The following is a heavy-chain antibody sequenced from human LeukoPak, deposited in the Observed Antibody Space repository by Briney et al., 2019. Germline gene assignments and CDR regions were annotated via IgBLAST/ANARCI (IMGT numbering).Heavy chain of an antibody. J-gene: IGHJ4*02. Sequence: GGSLRLSCAASGFTFSSYAMSWVRQAPGKGLEWVSAISGSGGSTYYADSVKGRFTISRDNYKNTLYLQMNSLRAEDTAVYYCAKVGKYVLRFLEWLLTTDYWGQGTLVTVSS. CDR2: ISGSGGST. V-gene: IGHV3-23*01. D-gene: IGHD3-3*01. CDR1: GFTFSSYA. CDR3: AKVGKYVLRFLEWLLTTDY.